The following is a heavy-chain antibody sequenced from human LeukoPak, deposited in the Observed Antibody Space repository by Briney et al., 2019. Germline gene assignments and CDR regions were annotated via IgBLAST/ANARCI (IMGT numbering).Heavy chain of an antibody. J-gene: IGHJ4*02. CDR3: ARETEFSGSFFVDY. CDR1: GFTFSNYY. CDR2: ISIDGSIT. D-gene: IGHD1-26*01. Sequence: GGSLRLSCAASGFTFSNYYMQWVRQVPGKGLVWVSRISIDGSITSYADSVKGRFTIPRDSAKNTLYLQMNSLRAEDTALYYCARETEFSGSFFVDYWGQGTLVTVSS. V-gene: IGHV3-74*01.